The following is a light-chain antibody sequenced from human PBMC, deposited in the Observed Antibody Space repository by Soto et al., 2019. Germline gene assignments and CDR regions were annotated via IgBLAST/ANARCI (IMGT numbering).Light chain of an antibody. V-gene: IGKV1-5*01. Sequence: DIQMTQSPSTLSSSVGDVFTITCRASQTVGSWLAWYQQNPGTAPKLLIYDASTLESGVPSRFSGSGSGTQFTLTISSLQPDDFATYYCQQGYSTPITFGQGTRLEIK. CDR1: QTVGSW. CDR2: DAS. CDR3: QQGYSTPIT. J-gene: IGKJ5*01.